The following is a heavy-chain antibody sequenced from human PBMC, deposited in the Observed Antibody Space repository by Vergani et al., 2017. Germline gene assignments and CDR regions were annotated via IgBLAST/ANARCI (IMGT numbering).Heavy chain of an antibody. J-gene: IGHJ6*02. CDR3: ARVGVPPPRGNGSGSYYNPASYYYYGMDV. CDR2: INPNSGGT. CDR1: GYTFTGYY. V-gene: IGHV1-2*02. D-gene: IGHD3-10*01. Sequence: QVQLVQSGAEVKKPGASVKVSCKASGYTFTGYYMHWVRQAPGQGLEWMGWINPNSGGTNYAQKFQGRVTMTRDTFISTAYMALSRVRSDDTAVYYCARVGVPPPRGNGSGSYYNPASYYYYGMDVWGQGTTVTVSS.